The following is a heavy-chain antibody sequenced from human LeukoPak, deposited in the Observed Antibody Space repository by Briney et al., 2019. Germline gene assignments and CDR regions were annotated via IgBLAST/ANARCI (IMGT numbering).Heavy chain of an antibody. V-gene: IGHV3-30-3*01. CDR3: AWVTPDAFDI. CDR2: ISYDGSNK. D-gene: IGHD5-18*01. J-gene: IGHJ3*02. Sequence: PGGSLRLSCAASGFTFSSYAMHWVRQAPGKGLEWVAVISYDGSNKYYADSVKGRFTISRDNSKNTLYLQMNSLRAEDTAVYYCAWVTPDAFDIWGQGTMVTVSS. CDR1: GFTFSSYA.